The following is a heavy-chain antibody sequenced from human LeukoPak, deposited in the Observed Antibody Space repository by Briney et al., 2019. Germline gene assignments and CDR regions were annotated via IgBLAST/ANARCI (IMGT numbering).Heavy chain of an antibody. CDR1: DSNIGTYA. D-gene: IGHD6-6*01. CDR3: AKDRISGQGGAARILDY. J-gene: IGHJ4*02. V-gene: IGHV3-23*01. CDR2: MSGGGLST. Sequence: QAGGSLRLSCGAPDSNIGTYAVTWVRQVPGKGLEWVSGMSGGGLSTYYARSVKGRFTISGDTSKTTFYLEMNSLGADDTALYYCAKDRISGQGGAARILDYWGQGILVTVSS.